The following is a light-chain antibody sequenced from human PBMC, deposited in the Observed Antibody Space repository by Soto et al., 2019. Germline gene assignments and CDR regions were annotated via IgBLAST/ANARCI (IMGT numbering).Light chain of an antibody. J-gene: IGLJ2*01. V-gene: IGLV2-11*02. CDR2: DVS. CDR3: CSYAGSQIFLL. CDR1: SSDVGGYNY. Sequence: QSALTQPRSVSGSPGQSVTISCTGTSSDVGGYNYVSWYQQYPGKAPKLIIFDVSKRPSGVPDRFSGSKSGNMASLAISGLQAEDEATYFCCSYAGSQIFLLFGGGPKVTVL.